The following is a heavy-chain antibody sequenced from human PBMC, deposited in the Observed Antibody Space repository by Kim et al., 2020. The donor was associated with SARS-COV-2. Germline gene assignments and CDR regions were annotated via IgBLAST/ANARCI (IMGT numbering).Heavy chain of an antibody. CDR3: ARVGLVTYYFDY. Sequence: GGSLRLSCAASGFTVSSNYMSWVRQAPGKGLEWVSVIYSGGSTYYADSVKGRFTISRDNSKNTLYLQMNSQRAEDTAVYYCARVGLVTYYFDYWGQGTLVTVSS. V-gene: IGHV3-53*01. CDR2: IYSGGST. CDR1: GFTVSSNY. D-gene: IGHD3-3*01. J-gene: IGHJ4*02.